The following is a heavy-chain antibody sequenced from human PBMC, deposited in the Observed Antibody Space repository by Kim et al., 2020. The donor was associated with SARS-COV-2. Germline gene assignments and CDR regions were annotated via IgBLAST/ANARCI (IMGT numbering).Heavy chain of an antibody. CDR1: GFTFSIYA. CDR3: AKNYYDSGAYSYYGLDV. J-gene: IGHJ6*02. D-gene: IGHD3-10*01. CDR2: ISGTGGST. V-gene: IGHV3-23*01. Sequence: GGSLRLSCAASGFTFSIYAMSWVRQAPGKGLEWVSSISGTGGSTQYADSVKGRFTISRDNSKSTLFVQMNSLRAEDTAVYYCAKNYYDSGAYSYYGLDVWGQGTTVTVSS.